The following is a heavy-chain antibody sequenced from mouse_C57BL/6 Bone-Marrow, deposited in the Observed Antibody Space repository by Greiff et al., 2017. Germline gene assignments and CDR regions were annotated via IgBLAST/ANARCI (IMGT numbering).Heavy chain of an antibody. CDR2: IDPSDSYP. J-gene: IGHJ2*01. CDR1: GYTFTSYW. Sequence: VQLQQPGAELVKPGASVKLSCKASGYTFTSYWMQWVKPRPGQGLEWIGEIDPSDSYPNYNQKFKGKATLTVDTSSSTAYMQLSSLTSEDSAVYYCARRYGFDYWGQGTTLTVSS. D-gene: IGHD1-1*02. V-gene: IGHV1-50*01. CDR3: ARRYGFDY.